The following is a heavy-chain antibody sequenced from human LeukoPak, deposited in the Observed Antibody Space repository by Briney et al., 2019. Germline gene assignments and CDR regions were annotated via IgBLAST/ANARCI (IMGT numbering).Heavy chain of an antibody. J-gene: IGHJ3*02. V-gene: IGHV1-2*02. D-gene: IGHD1-14*01. CDR1: GYTFTHFY. CDR3: AANVETGRGDFDI. CDR2: IDPNNGDT. Sequence: GASLTVSCKASGYTFTHFYIHWVRQAPGQGLEWLGWIDPNNGDTDYAQKFQGRVTMTRDTSMDTAYMQVTGLRYDDTAVYYCAANVETGRGDFDIWGQGTLVTVSS.